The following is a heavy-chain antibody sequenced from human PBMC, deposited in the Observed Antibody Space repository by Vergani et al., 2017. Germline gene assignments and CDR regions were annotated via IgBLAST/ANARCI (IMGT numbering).Heavy chain of an antibody. D-gene: IGHD2-21*02. CDR1: GYSFTSYW. CDR3: AFRHSVVVTAKRLNAFDI. J-gene: IGHJ3*02. V-gene: IGHV5-51*01. Sequence: EVQLVQSGAEVKKPGESLKISCKGSGYSFTSYWIGWVRQMPGKGLEWMGIIYPGDSDTRYSPSFQGQVTISADKSISTAYLQWSSLKASDTAMYYCAFRHSVVVTAKRLNAFDIWGQGTMVTVSS. CDR2: IYPGDSDT.